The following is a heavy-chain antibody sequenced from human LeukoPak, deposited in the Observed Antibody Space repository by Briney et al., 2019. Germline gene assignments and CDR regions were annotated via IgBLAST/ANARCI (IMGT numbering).Heavy chain of an antibody. CDR3: ARVGNYGSGSYLLY. Sequence: ASVKVSCKSSGYTFTGYYMRWVRQAPGQGLDWMGWINPNSGGTNYAQKFQGRVTMTRDTSISTAYMELSRLRSDDTAVYYCARVGNYGSGSYLLYWGQGTLVTVSS. V-gene: IGHV1-2*02. J-gene: IGHJ4*02. CDR2: INPNSGGT. CDR1: GYTFTGYY. D-gene: IGHD3-10*01.